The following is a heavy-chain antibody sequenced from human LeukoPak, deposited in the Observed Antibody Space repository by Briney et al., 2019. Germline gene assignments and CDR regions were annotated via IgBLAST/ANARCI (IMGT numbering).Heavy chain of an antibody. J-gene: IGHJ6*03. CDR2: IYYSGST. V-gene: IGHV4-39*07. D-gene: IGHD3-10*01. Sequence: SETLSLTCTVSGGSISSSSYYWGWLRQPPGKGLEGFGSIYYSGSTYYNPSLKSRVTISVDTSKNQFSLKLSSVTAADPAVYYCAGVWFGEGYYYYYYMDVCGKGTTVTVSS. CDR1: GGSISSSSYY. CDR3: AGVWFGEGYYYYYYMDV.